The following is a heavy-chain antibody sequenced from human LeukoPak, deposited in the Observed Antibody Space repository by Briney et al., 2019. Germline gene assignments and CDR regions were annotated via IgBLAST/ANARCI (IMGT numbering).Heavy chain of an antibody. CDR2: IRYDGSNK. D-gene: IGHD3-22*01. J-gene: IGHJ4*02. CDR1: GVTFSSYG. CDR3: ARNFEVITIHGVDH. V-gene: IGHV3-30*02. Sequence: PGGSLRLSCAASGVTFSSYGMHWGRQAPGKGLEWVAFIRYDGSNKYYADSVKGRFTISRDNSKNTLYLQMNGLRAEDTAVYYCARNFEVITIHGVDHWGQGILVTVSS.